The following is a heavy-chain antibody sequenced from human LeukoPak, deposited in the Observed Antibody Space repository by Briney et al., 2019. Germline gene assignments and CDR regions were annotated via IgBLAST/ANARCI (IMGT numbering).Heavy chain of an antibody. J-gene: IGHJ5*01. Sequence: PGGSLRLSCGGSGFTFSSSEMNWVRQAPGKGLEWLSWISSSGSPIFYADSVKGRFIISRDNAKNSLYLQMNSLRVEDTAVYYCARGWFDSWGQGTLVTVSS. V-gene: IGHV3-48*03. CDR1: GFTFSSSE. CDR3: ARGWFDS. CDR2: ISSSGSPI.